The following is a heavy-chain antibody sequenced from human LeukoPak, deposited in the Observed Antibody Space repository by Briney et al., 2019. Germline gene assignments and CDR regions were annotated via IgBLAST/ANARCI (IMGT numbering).Heavy chain of an antibody. V-gene: IGHV1-69*05. Sequence: SVKVSCKASGGTFSSYAISWARQAPGQGLEWMGRIIPIFGTANYAQKFQGRVTITTDESTSTAYMELSSLRSEDTAVYYCARVADRWEPFDYWGQGTLVTVSS. D-gene: IGHD4-23*01. CDR1: GGTFSSYA. J-gene: IGHJ4*02. CDR2: IIPIFGTA. CDR3: ARVADRWEPFDY.